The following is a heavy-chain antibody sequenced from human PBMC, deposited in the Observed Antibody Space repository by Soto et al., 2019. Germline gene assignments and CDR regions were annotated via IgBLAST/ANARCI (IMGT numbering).Heavy chain of an antibody. CDR1: GYTFTGYY. CDR2: INPNSGGT. J-gene: IGHJ3*02. Sequence: QVQLVQSGAEVKKPGASVKVSCKASGYTFTGYYMHWVRQAPGQGLEWMGWINPNSGGTNYAQKFQGWVTMTRDTSISTAYMELSRLRSDDTAVYYCAREQTTVTRQGAFDIWGQGTMVTVSS. D-gene: IGHD4-17*01. V-gene: IGHV1-2*04. CDR3: AREQTTVTRQGAFDI.